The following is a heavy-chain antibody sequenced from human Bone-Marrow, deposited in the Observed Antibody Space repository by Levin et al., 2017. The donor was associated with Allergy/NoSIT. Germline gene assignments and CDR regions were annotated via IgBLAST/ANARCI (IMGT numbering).Heavy chain of an antibody. D-gene: IGHD3-16*01. CDR2: IYPSDSDT. V-gene: IGHV5-51*01. CDR1: GYTFTGHW. CDR3: ARMNLAANWFDP. Sequence: KVSCTGSGYTFTGHWIGWVRQMPGKGLEWMGIIYPSDSDTRYSPSFEGQVTISVDTSITTAYLQWNSLKTSDTAIYYCARMNLAANWFDPWGQGTLVTVSP. J-gene: IGHJ5*02.